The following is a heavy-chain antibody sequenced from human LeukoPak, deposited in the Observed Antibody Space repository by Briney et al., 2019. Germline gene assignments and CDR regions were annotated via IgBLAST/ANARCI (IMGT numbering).Heavy chain of an antibody. CDR3: ARHKRSRGGDYGWFDP. V-gene: IGHV4-59*08. CDR1: GGSFSGYY. D-gene: IGHD4-17*01. Sequence: SETLSLTCAVSGGSFSGYYWSWIRQPPGKGLEWIGYIYYSGNTNYNPSLKSRVTISVDTSKNQFSLKLSSVTAADTAVYYCARHKRSRGGDYGWFDPWGQGTLVTVSS. J-gene: IGHJ5*02. CDR2: IYYSGNT.